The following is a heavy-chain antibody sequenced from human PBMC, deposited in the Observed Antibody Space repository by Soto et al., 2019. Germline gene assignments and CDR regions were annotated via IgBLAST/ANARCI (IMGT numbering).Heavy chain of an antibody. D-gene: IGHD3-10*01. J-gene: IGHJ6*03. CDR1: GFTFTSSA. CDR2: INPNSGGT. Sequence: ASVKVSCKASGFTFTSSAVQWVRQARGQGLEWMGWINPNSGGTNYAQKFQGWVTMTRDTSISTAYMELSRLRSDDTAVYYCARERVFGSSHYYYYMDVWGKGTTVTVSS. V-gene: IGHV1-2*04. CDR3: ARERVFGSSHYYYYMDV.